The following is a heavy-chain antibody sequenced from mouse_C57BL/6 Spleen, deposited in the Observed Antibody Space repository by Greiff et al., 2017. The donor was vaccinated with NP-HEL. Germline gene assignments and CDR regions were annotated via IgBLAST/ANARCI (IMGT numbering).Heavy chain of an antibody. CDR2: IDPETGGT. D-gene: IGHD1-1*01. CDR1: GYTFTDYE. Sequence: QVHVKQSGAELVRPGASVTLSCKASGYTFTDYEMHWVKQTPVHGLEWIGAIDPETGGTAYNQKFKGKAILTAGKSSSTAYMELRSLTSEDSAVYYCTRGYYYGSSPWFAYWGQGTLVTVSA. J-gene: IGHJ3*01. CDR3: TRGYYYGSSPWFAY. V-gene: IGHV1-15*01.